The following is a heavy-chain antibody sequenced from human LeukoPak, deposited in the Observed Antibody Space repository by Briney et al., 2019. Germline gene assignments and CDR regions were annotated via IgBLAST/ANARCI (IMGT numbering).Heavy chain of an antibody. CDR3: ARDHPDDGNDY. V-gene: IGHV4-30-2*01. D-gene: IGHD4-17*01. CDR1: GGSISSGGYS. J-gene: IGHJ4*02. Sequence: PSETLSLTCAVSGGSISSGGYSWSWIRQPPGQGLEWIGYIYHSGSTYYNPSLKSRVTISVDRSKNQFSLKLSSVTAADTAVYYCARDHPDDGNDYWGQGTLVTVSS. CDR2: IYHSGST.